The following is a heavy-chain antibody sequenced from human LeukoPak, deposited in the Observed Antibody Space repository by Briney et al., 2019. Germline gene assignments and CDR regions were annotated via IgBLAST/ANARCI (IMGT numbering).Heavy chain of an antibody. J-gene: IGHJ4*02. CDR1: GGSISSYY. Sequence: SETLPLTCTVSGGSISSYYWSWIRQPPGKGLEWIGYIYYSGSTNYNPSLKSRVTISVDTSKNQFSLKLSSVTAADTAVYYCARHGNIAVAVPYFDYWGQGTLVTVSS. CDR2: IYYSGST. V-gene: IGHV4-59*08. D-gene: IGHD6-19*01. CDR3: ARHGNIAVAVPYFDY.